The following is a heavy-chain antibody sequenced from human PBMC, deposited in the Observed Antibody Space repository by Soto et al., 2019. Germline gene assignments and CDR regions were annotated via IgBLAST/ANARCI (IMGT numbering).Heavy chain of an antibody. Sequence: QVQLVQSGAEVKKPGASVKVSCKASGYTFNSYGITWVRQAPGQVLDWMGWISAYNGNTNYAQKLQGRVTVTTDTSTSTAYMELRSLRSDDTAVYYCARGSKPGIAAAGTVSFDPWGQGTLVTVSS. CDR3: ARGSKPGIAAAGTVSFDP. V-gene: IGHV1-18*01. J-gene: IGHJ5*02. CDR2: ISAYNGNT. CDR1: GYTFNSYG. D-gene: IGHD6-13*01.